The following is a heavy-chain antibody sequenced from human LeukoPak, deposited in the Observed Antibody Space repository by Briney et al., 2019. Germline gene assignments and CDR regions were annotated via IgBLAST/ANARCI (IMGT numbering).Heavy chain of an antibody. CDR2: TRNKANSYTT. CDR1: GFTFSDHY. CDR3: ALTTVTTFFDY. V-gene: IGHV3-72*01. Sequence: PGGSLRLSCAASGFTFSDHYMDWVRQAPGKGLEWVGRTRNKANSYTTEYAASVKGRFTISRDDSKNSLYPQMNSLKTEDTAVYYCALTTVTTFFDYWGQGTLVTVSS. J-gene: IGHJ4*02. D-gene: IGHD4-17*01.